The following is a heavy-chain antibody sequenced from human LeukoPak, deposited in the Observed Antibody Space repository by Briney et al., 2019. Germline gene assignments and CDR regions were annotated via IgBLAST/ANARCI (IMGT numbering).Heavy chain of an antibody. CDR1: GYTFTGYY. CDR2: INPNSSGT. J-gene: IGHJ4*02. CDR3: ARCPPPMTTLKYYFDY. D-gene: IGHD3-16*01. V-gene: IGHV1-2*02. Sequence: VSVKVSCKASGYTFTGYYMHWVRQAPGQGLEWMGWINPNSSGTNYAQKFQGRVTMTRDTSISTAYMELSRLRSDDTAVYYCARCPPPMTTLKYYFDYWGQGTLVTVSS.